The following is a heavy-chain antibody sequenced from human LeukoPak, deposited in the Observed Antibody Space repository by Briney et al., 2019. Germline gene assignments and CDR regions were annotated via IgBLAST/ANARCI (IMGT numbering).Heavy chain of an antibody. CDR2: LYHSGTI. CDR3: ARGESNWFDP. J-gene: IGHJ5*02. V-gene: IGHV4-4*02. CDR1: GFTFSDYS. Sequence: GSLRLSCAASGFTFSDYSMNWVRQAPGKGLEWIGGLYHSGTIYYNPSLKSRVTISADKSKNHFSLKLTSVTAADTAVYYCARGESNWFDPWGQGTLVTVSS.